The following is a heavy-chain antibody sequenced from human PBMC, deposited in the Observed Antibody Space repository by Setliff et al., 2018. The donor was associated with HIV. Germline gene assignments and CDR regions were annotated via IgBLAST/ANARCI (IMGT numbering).Heavy chain of an antibody. Sequence: LRLSCAASGFTFSSYAMTWVRQAPGKGLEWVSDITSYYVDSVKGRFTISRDNSKNTLYLQMISLRADDTAVYYCAKSLLVAGNDYWGQGTLVTVSS. V-gene: IGHV3-23*01. CDR1: GFTFSSYA. D-gene: IGHD2-8*02. J-gene: IGHJ4*02. CDR2: ITS. CDR3: AKSLLVAGNDY.